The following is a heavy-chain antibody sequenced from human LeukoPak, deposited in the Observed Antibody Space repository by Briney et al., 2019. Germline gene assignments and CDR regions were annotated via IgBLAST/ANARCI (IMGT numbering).Heavy chain of an antibody. CDR2: ISGSGGST. D-gene: IGHD3-22*01. J-gene: IGHJ4*02. CDR1: GFTFSSYA. Sequence: PGGSLRLSCAASGFTFSSYAMSWVRQAPGKGLEWVSAISGSGGSTYYADSVKGRFTISRDNSKNTLYLQMNSLRAEDTAVYYCAKAKYYYDSSGYYPVDYWGQGTLVTVSS. V-gene: IGHV3-23*01. CDR3: AKAKYYYDSSGYYPVDY.